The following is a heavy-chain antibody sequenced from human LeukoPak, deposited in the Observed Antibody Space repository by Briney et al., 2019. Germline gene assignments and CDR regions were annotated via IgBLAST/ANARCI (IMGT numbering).Heavy chain of an antibody. CDR3: ARGDYYYYYGMDV. CDR1: GGSISSGGYS. V-gene: IGHV4-30-2*01. CDR2: IYHSGST. Sequence: PSETLSFTCAVSGGSISSGGYSWSWIRQPPGKGLEWIGYIYHSGSTYYNPSLKSRVTISVDRSKNQFSLKLSSVTAADTAVYYCARGDYYYYYGMDVWGKGTTVTVSS. J-gene: IGHJ6*04.